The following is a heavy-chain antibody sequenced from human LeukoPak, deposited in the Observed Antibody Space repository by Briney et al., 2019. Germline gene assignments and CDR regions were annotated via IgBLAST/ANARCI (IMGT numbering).Heavy chain of an antibody. CDR1: GFTFSTYA. Sequence: PGGSLRLSCAASGFTFSTYAMSWVRQTPTKGLEWVSAIGDDGATTYYADSVKGRFTISRDNSKNTLYLQMNSLRAEDTAVYYCVRDKDWAFDYWGQGTLIAVSS. J-gene: IGHJ4*02. V-gene: IGHV3-23*01. CDR3: VRDKDWAFDY. D-gene: IGHD3-9*01. CDR2: IGDDGATT.